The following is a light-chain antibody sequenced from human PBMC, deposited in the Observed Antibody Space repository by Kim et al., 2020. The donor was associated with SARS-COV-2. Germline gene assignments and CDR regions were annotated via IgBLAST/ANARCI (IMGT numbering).Light chain of an antibody. V-gene: IGLV2-14*01. CDR3: SSYTSSNIWV. CDR1: SSDVGGYNY. Sequence: QSALTQPASVSGSPGQSITISCTGTSSDVGGYNYVSWYQQHPGKAPKLMIYDVTKRPSGVSNRFSGSKSGNTASLTISGLQAEDEADYYCSSYTSSNIWVFGGGTQLTVL. J-gene: IGLJ3*02. CDR2: DVT.